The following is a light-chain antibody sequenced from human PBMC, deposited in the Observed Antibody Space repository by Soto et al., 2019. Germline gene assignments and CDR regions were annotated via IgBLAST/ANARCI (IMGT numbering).Light chain of an antibody. CDR3: GTWDTSLSAVV. V-gene: IGLV1-51*01. Sequence: SVLTQPPSVSAAPGQKVSISCSGSSSNIENNYVSWYQHLPGTAPKLLIYDNNLRPSGIPDRFSGSRSGTSATLGITGLQTGDEADYYCGTWDTSLSAVVFGGGTKVTVL. CDR1: SSNIENNY. J-gene: IGLJ2*01. CDR2: DNN.